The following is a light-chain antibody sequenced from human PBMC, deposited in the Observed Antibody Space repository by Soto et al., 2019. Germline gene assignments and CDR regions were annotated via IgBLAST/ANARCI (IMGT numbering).Light chain of an antibody. J-gene: IGLJ3*02. CDR2: VNS. V-gene: IGLV1-40*01. CDR3: QSYHSSLSGWV. CDR1: SSNIGAGYG. Sequence: QPVLTQPPSVSGAPGQRVTISCTGNSSNIGAGYGVHWYQQLPGTAPKLLIYVNSNRPSGVPDRFSGSKSGTSASLAITGLQAEDEADYYCQSYHSSLSGWVFGGGTKLTVL.